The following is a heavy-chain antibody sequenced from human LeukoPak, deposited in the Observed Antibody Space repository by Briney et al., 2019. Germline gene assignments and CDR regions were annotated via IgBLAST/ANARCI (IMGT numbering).Heavy chain of an antibody. V-gene: IGHV4-39*07. CDR1: GGSISSSSYY. Sequence: SGTLSLTCTVSGGSISSSSYYWGWIRQPPGKGLEWIGSIYYSGSTYYNPSLKSRVTISVDTSKNQFSLKLSSVTAADTAVYSCARGSLKYYYDSSGRHAFDIWGQGTMVTVSS. CDR3: ARGSLKYYYDSSGRHAFDI. J-gene: IGHJ3*02. CDR2: IYYSGST. D-gene: IGHD3-22*01.